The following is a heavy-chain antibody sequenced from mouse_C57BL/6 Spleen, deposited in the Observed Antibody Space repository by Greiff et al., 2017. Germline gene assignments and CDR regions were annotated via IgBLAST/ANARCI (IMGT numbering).Heavy chain of an antibody. D-gene: IGHD3-2*02. Sequence: VQLQQPGAELVRPGSSVKLSCKASGYTFTSYWMHWVKQRPIQGLEWIGNIDPSDSETHYNQKFQDKATLTVDKSSSTAYMQLSSLTSEDSAVYCCAIQLRLRYYAMDYWGQVTSVTVSS. CDR3: AIQLRLRYYAMDY. CDR2: IDPSDSET. CDR1: GYTFTSYW. J-gene: IGHJ4*01. V-gene: IGHV1-52*01.